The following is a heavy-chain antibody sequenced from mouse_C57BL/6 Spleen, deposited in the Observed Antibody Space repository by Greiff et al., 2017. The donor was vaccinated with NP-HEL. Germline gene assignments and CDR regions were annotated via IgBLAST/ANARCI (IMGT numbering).Heavy chain of an antibody. V-gene: IGHV1-80*01. CDR1: GYTFTSYW. CDR3: ARDYDSAWFAY. Sequence: QVQLQQPGAELVKPGASVKLSCKASGYTFTSYWMHWVKQRPGKGLEWIGQIYPGDGDTNYNGKFKGKATLTADKSSSTAYMQLSSLTSEDSAVYFCARDYDSAWFAYWGQGTLVTVSA. D-gene: IGHD2-4*01. CDR2: IYPGDGDT. J-gene: IGHJ3*01.